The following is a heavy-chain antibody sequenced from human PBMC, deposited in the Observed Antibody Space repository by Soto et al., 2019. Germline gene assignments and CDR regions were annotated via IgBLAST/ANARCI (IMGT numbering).Heavy chain of an antibody. J-gene: IGHJ6*03. D-gene: IGHD3-16*01. CDR1: GFAFSSYS. CDR3: VRDLGWYLRSGYMDV. CDR2: INEDSSYI. V-gene: IGHV3-21*02. Sequence: EVQLVESGGGLVQPGGSLRLSCAASGFAFSSYSMNWVRQAPGKGLEWVSSINEDSSYIYYAHSLKGRFTISRDNAKESQYPPMNCLRAEDTAVYYCVRDLGWYLRSGYMDVRGDGATVTVSS.